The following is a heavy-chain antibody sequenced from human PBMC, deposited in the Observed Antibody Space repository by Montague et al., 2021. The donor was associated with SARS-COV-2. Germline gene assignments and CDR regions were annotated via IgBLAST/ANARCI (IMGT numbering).Heavy chain of an antibody. CDR3: TSGREGNYNVMDV. D-gene: IGHD1-1*01. CDR1: GDSVSSNSAT. J-gene: IGHJ6*02. CDR2: TYYRSKWYN. Sequence: CAISGDSVSSNSATWNWVRQSPSRGLEWLERTYYRSKWYNDYAVSVRGRVTINPDTSKNQFSLQLNSVTPEDTAIYYRTSGREGNYNVMDVWGQGTTVTVSS. V-gene: IGHV6-1*01.